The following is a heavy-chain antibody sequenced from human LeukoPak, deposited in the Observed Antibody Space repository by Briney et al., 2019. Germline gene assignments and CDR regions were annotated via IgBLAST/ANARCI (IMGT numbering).Heavy chain of an antibody. V-gene: IGHV3-48*01. D-gene: IGHD6-6*01. CDR3: AREYSSSSGRAFDI. CDR1: GFTFSSYS. J-gene: IGHJ3*02. CDR2: ISSSSTTI. Sequence: PGGSLRLSCAASGFTFSSYSMNWVRQAPGKGLEWVSYISSSSTTIYYGDSVKGRFAISRDNAKNSLYLQMNSLRAEDTAVYYCAREYSSSSGRAFDIWGQGTMVTVSS.